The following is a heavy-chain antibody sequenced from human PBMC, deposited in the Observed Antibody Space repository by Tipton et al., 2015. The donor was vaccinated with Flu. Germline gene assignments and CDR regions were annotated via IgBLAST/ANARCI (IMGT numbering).Heavy chain of an antibody. Sequence: TLSLTCAVSGGSISSSNWWSWVRQPPGKGLEWIGEIYHSGSTNYNPSLKSRVTISVDKSKNQFSLTLSSVTAADTAVYYCARDRRARTAAGGVDWGQGTLVTVSS. D-gene: IGHD4-23*01. V-gene: IGHV4-4*02. CDR1: GGSISSSNW. J-gene: IGHJ4*02. CDR2: IYHSGST. CDR3: ARDRRARTAAGGVD.